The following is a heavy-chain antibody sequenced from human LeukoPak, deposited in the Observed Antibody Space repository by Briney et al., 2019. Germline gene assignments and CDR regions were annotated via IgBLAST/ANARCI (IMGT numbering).Heavy chain of an antibody. CDR1: GGSIRSYY. Sequence: SETLSLTCTVSGGSIRSYYWSWMRQPPGKALEWIGCIYDSGSTNYNPSLKSRVTISVDTYKNQISLKLSSVTAADTAVYYCARWAGWFHPWGQGTLVTVSS. CDR2: IYDSGST. J-gene: IGHJ5*02. V-gene: IGHV4-59*01. CDR3: ARWAGWFHP.